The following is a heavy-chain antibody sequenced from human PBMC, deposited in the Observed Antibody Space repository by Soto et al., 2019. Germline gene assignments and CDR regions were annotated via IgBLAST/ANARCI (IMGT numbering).Heavy chain of an antibody. V-gene: IGHV4-34*01. D-gene: IGHD3-10*01. Sequence: PSETLSLTCAVYGGSFSGYYWSWIRQPPGKGLEWIVEINHSGSTNYNPSLKSRVTISVDTSKNQFSLKLSSVTAADTAVYYCARERGVLLWFGELPALDYWGQGTLVTVS. J-gene: IGHJ4*02. CDR2: INHSGST. CDR1: GGSFSGYY. CDR3: ARERGVLLWFGELPALDY.